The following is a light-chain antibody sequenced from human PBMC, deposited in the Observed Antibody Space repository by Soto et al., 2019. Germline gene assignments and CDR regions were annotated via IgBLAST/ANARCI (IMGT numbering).Light chain of an antibody. CDR2: EVS. Sequence: QSALTQPPSASGSPGQSVTISCTGTSSDVGGYNYVSWYQQHPGKAPKLMIYEVSKRPSGVPDRFSGSKSANTASLTVSGLQAEDEADYYCSSYAGSLYVFGTGTKVTVL. J-gene: IGLJ1*01. CDR1: SSDVGGYNY. V-gene: IGLV2-8*01. CDR3: SSYAGSLYV.